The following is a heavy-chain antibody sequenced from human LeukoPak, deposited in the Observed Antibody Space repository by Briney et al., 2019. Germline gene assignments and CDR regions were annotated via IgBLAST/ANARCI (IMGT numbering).Heavy chain of an antibody. CDR1: GGTFSSYA. Sequence: ASVKVSCKATGGTFSSYAISWVRQPPGQGLEWMGGIIPIFGTANYAQKFQGRVTITADESTSTAYMELSSLRSEDTAVYYCARVGSGRTIDYWGQGTLVTVSS. D-gene: IGHD2-15*01. V-gene: IGHV1-69*01. CDR2: IIPIFGTA. CDR3: ARVGSGRTIDY. J-gene: IGHJ4*02.